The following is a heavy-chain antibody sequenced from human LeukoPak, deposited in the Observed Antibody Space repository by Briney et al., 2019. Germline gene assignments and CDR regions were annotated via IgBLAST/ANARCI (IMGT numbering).Heavy chain of an antibody. V-gene: IGHV4-34*01. CDR2: INHSGST. D-gene: IGHD4-17*01. Sequence: SETLFLTCAVHGGSFSGYYWSWIRQPPGKGLEWIGEINHSGSTNYNPSLKSRVTISVDTSKNQFSLKLSSVTAADTAVYYCARGLSSRLRYYYYYGMDVWGKGTTVTVSS. CDR3: ARGLSSRLRYYYYYGMDV. J-gene: IGHJ6*04. CDR1: GGSFSGYY.